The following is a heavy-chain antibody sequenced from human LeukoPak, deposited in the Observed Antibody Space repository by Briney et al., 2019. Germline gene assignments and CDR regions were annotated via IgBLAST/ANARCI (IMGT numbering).Heavy chain of an antibody. CDR2: IYYSGST. D-gene: IGHD2-15*01. CDR1: GGSFSGYY. CDR3: AREYCSGGSCYYFDY. V-gene: IGHV4-59*01. Sequence: SETLSLTCAVYGGSFSGYYWSWIRQPPGKGLEWIGYIYYSGSTNYNPSLKSRVTISVDTSKNQFSLKLSSVTAADTAVYYCAREYCSGGSCYYFDYWGQGTLVTVSS. J-gene: IGHJ4*02.